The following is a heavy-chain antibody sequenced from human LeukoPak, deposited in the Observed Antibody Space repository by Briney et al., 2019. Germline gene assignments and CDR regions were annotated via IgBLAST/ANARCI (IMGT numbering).Heavy chain of an antibody. CDR3: SXXXDTSPIEVALDI. J-gene: IGHJ3*02. V-gene: IGHV3-73*01. Sequence: GGSLRLSCAGSGSTLSGSVIHWVRQAAGKGLEWVGRIRSKRNNYATAYAASVKGRFTISRDDSKNTVYLHMDILKTEDTDLXXXSXXXDTSPIEVALDIWGQGTVVTVSS. CDR2: IRSKRNNYAT. CDR1: GSTLSGSV. D-gene: IGHD2-2*01.